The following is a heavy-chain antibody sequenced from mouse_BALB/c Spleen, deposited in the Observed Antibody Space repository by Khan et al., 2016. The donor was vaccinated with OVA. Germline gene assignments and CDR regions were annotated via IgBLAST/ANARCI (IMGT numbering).Heavy chain of an antibody. V-gene: IGHV1S136*01. Sequence: VQLQQSGPELVKPGASVKMSCKASGYTFTSYVMHWVKQKPGLGLEWIGYIYPFNDDTKYNENFKGKATLTSDKSSSKAYMELSSLTSEDSAVYYCAPVGNYYVSFAYWGQGTLVTVSA. J-gene: IGHJ3*01. CDR3: APVGNYYVSFAY. D-gene: IGHD1-1*01. CDR2: IYPFNDDT. CDR1: GYTFTSYV.